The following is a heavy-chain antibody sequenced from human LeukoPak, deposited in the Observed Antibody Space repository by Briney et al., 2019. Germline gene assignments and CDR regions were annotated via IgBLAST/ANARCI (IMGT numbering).Heavy chain of an antibody. V-gene: IGHV4-59*01. CDR3: AGRSRSAWYYDY. CDR2: IYYSGSA. D-gene: IGHD6-19*01. CDR1: GGSISSYY. J-gene: IGHJ4*02. Sequence: TSETLSLTCTVSGGSISSYYWSWIRRPPGKELEWIGYIYYSGSATYNPSLKSRVTISLNTSKNQFSLKLSSVTAADTALYYCAGRSRSAWYYDYWGQGTLVIVSS.